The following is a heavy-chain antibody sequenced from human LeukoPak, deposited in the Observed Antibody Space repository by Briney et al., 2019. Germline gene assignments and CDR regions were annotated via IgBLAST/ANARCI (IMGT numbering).Heavy chain of an antibody. V-gene: IGHV1-2*02. Sequence: GASVKVSCKASGYTFTGYYMHWVRQAPGQGLERMGWINPNSGGTNYAQKFQGRVTMTRDTSISTAYMELSRLRSDDTAVYYCARDLYYYGSGSYYQYFQHWGQGTLVTVSS. CDR3: ARDLYYYGSGSYYQYFQH. CDR1: GYTFTGYY. J-gene: IGHJ1*01. CDR2: INPNSGGT. D-gene: IGHD3-10*01.